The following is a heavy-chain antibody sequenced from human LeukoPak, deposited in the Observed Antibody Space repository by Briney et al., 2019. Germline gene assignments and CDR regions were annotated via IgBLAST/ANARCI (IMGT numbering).Heavy chain of an antibody. Sequence: GGSLRLSCAASGLTFSSYAMSWVRQAPGKGLEWVSVISGSGGSTYYADSVKGRFTISRDNSKNTLYLQMNSLRAEDTAVYYCAKAITFGGSDYYYMDVWGKGTTVTVSS. CDR3: AKAITFGGSDYYYMDV. V-gene: IGHV3-23*01. D-gene: IGHD3-16*01. CDR2: ISGSGGST. CDR1: GLTFSSYA. J-gene: IGHJ6*03.